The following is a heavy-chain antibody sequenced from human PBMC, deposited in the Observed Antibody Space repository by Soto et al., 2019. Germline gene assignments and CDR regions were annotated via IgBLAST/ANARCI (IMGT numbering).Heavy chain of an antibody. V-gene: IGHV3-11*05. J-gene: IGHJ2*01. CDR1: GFTFSDYY. Sequence: QVQLVESGGGLVKPGGSLRLSCAASGFTFSDYYMSWIRQAPGKGLEWVSYINSSSTYTNYADSVKGRFTISRDNGKNSLYLQMNRLRAEDPAVYYCARIIAAAGGRRYFDLWGRGTLVTVSS. CDR3: ARIIAAAGGRRYFDL. D-gene: IGHD6-13*01. CDR2: INSSSTYT.